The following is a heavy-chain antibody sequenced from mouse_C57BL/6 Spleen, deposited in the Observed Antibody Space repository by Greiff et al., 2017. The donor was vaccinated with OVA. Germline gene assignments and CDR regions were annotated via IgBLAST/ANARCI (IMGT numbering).Heavy chain of an antibody. CDR1: GFTFSSYA. V-gene: IGHV5-4*01. CDR2: ISDGGSYT. D-gene: IGHD6-1*01. CDR3: ARVEASFDY. Sequence: EVQVVESGGGLVKPGGSLKLSCAASGFTFSSYAMSWVRQTPEKRLEWVATISDGGSYTYYPDNVKGRFTISRDNAKNNLYLQMSHLKSEDTAMYYCARVEASFDYWGQGTTLTVSS. J-gene: IGHJ2*01.